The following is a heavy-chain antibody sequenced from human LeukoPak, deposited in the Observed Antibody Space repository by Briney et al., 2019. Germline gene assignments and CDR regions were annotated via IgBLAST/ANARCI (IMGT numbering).Heavy chain of an antibody. CDR3: AKDPYSYGSYFDY. CDR1: GFSFRGCG. Sequence: GGSLRLSCAASGFSFRGCGMHWVRQAPGKGLEWVAFIWYDGRDKYYADSVKGLFTISRDNSKNTLYLQMNSLRPEDTAVYYCAKDPYSYGSYFDYWGQGTVVTVSS. J-gene: IGHJ4*02. D-gene: IGHD5-18*01. CDR2: IWYDGRDK. V-gene: IGHV3-30*02.